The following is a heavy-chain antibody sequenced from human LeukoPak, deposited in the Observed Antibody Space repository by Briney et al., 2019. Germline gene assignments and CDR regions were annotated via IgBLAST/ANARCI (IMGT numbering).Heavy chain of an antibody. Sequence: PGGSLRLSCAASGFTFSSFWMTWVRQAPGKGLEWVANIRQDGSEKYYVDSVEGRFTISRDNAKKSLFLQMNSLRVEDTAVYYCAREDCGYWGQGTLVTVSS. D-gene: IGHD2-21*01. J-gene: IGHJ4*02. CDR2: IRQDGSEK. CDR3: AREDCGY. V-gene: IGHV3-7*01. CDR1: GFTFSSFW.